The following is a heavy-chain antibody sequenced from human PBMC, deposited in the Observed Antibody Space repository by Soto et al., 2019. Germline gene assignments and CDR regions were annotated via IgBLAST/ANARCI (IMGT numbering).Heavy chain of an antibody. CDR3: ASQMYGSNAYFDS. CDR1: GDSVNSNSLY. V-gene: IGHV4-61*01. CDR2: IFSSGST. Sequence: SETLSLTCTVSGDSVNSNSLYWSWIRHSPGKRLEWIGYIFSSGSTNYNPSLRSRITISLDTSKNQFSLKLSSVTAADTAVYYCASQMYGSNAYFDSWGQGALVTAPQ. D-gene: IGHD4-17*01. J-gene: IGHJ4*02.